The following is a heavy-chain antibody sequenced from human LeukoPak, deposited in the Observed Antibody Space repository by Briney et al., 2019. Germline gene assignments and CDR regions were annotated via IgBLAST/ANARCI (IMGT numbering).Heavy chain of an antibody. CDR3: AREVGYCSGGSCRYYSDY. Sequence: ASLKVSCKASGYTFTIYYMHWVLQAPGQRLGWMGIINPSGGKTSYAQKFEGRVTMTRDTSRSTVYMELSSLRSEDTAVYYCAREVGYCSGGSCRYYSDYWGQGNLVTVSS. D-gene: IGHD2-15*01. V-gene: IGHV1-46*01. CDR1: GYTFTIYY. J-gene: IGHJ4*02. CDR2: INPSGGKT.